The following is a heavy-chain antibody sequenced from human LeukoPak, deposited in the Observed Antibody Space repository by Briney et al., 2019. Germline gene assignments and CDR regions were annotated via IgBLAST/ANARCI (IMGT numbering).Heavy chain of an antibody. CDR1: GFTFSSYG. CDR3: AKFSNSGSYYRSALFQFDY. J-gene: IGHJ4*02. V-gene: IGHV3-30*18. D-gene: IGHD3-10*01. CDR2: ISYDGSNK. Sequence: PGGSLRLSCAASGFTFSSYGMHWVRQAPGKGLEGVAVISYDGSNKYYADSVKGRFTISRDNSKNTLYLQMNSLRAEDTAVYYCAKFSNSGSYYRSALFQFDYWGQGTLVTVSS.